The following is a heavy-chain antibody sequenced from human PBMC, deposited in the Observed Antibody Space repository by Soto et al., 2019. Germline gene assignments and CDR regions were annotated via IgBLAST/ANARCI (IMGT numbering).Heavy chain of an antibody. CDR3: ARDRQQWLIPGGSDYGMDV. CDR2: IWYDGSNK. J-gene: IGHJ6*02. CDR1: GFTFSSYG. D-gene: IGHD6-19*01. V-gene: IGHV3-33*01. Sequence: GGSLRLSCAASGFTFSSYGMHWVRQAPGKGLEWVAVIWYDGSNKYYADSVKGRFTISRDNSKNTLYLQMNSLRAEDTAVYYCARDRQQWLIPGGSDYGMDVWGQGTTVTVSS.